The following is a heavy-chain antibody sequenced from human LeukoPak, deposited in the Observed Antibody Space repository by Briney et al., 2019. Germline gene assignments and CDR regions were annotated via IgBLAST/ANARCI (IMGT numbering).Heavy chain of an antibody. D-gene: IGHD5-24*01. J-gene: IGHJ4*02. V-gene: IGHV3-9*03. Sequence: GGSLRLSCAASGFTFDDYAMHWVRQAPGKGLEWVSGISWNSGSIGYADSVKGRFTISRDNAKNSLYLQMNSLIAEDMALYYCAKYQPRWLQFECYYWGPGNLVSVP. CDR1: GFTFDDYA. CDR2: ISWNSGSI. CDR3: AKYQPRWLQFECYY.